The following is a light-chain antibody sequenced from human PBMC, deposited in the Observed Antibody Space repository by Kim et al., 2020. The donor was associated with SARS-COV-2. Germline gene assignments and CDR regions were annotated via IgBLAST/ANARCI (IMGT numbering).Light chain of an antibody. J-gene: IGLJ1*01. CDR1: SSNIGSNY. V-gene: IGLV1-47*01. CDR2: KNN. CDR3: AAWDDGLSGYV. Sequence: QSVLTQPPSASGTPGQRVTISCSGGSSNIGSNYVYWYQHLPGTAPKLLIYKNNQRPSGVPDRFSGSKYATSASLAISGLRSEDEADDYCAAWDDGLSGYVFGSGTKVTVL.